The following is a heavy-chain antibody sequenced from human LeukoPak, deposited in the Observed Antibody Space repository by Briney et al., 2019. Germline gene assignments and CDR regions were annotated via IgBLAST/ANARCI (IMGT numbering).Heavy chain of an antibody. CDR3: ASSQLDAFDI. J-gene: IGHJ3*02. CDR2: IWYDGSNK. CDR1: GFTFSSYG. D-gene: IGHD2-2*01. V-gene: IGHV3-33*01. Sequence: GRSLRLSCAASGFTFSSYGMHWVRQAPGKGLEWLAVIWYDGSNKYYADSVKGRFTISRDSSKNTLYLQMNSLRAEDTAVYYCASSQLDAFDIWGQGTMVTVSS.